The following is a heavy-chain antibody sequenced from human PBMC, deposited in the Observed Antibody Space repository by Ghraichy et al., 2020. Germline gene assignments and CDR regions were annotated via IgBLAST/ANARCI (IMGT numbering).Heavy chain of an antibody. Sequence: SQTLSLTCTVSGGSISSSSYYWGWIRQPPGKGLEWIGSIYYSGSTYYNPSLKSRVTISVDTSKNQFSLKLSSVTAADTAVYYCASQGYCTNGVCYRLNWFDPWGQGTLVTVSS. J-gene: IGHJ5*02. CDR3: ASQGYCTNGVCYRLNWFDP. CDR2: IYYSGST. CDR1: GGSISSSSYY. V-gene: IGHV4-39*01. D-gene: IGHD2-8*01.